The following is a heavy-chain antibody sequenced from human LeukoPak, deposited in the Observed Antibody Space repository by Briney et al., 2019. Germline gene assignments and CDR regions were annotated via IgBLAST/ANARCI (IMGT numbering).Heavy chain of an antibody. CDR2: ICHSGST. CDR3: ARGGAARLHFQN. CDR1: GGSVSSGSYY. Sequence: PSETLSLTCTVSGGSVSSGSYYWSWIRQPPGKGLEWIGYICHSGSTNYNPSLQSRVTISVDTSKNQFSLNLNSVTAADTAVYYCARGGAARLHFQNWGQGTLVTVSS. J-gene: IGHJ1*01. V-gene: IGHV4-61*01. D-gene: IGHD6-6*01.